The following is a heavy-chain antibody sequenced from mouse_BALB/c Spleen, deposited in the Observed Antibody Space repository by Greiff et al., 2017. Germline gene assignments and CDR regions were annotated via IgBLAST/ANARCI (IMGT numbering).Heavy chain of an antibody. CDR2: IDPANGNT. V-gene: IGHV14-3*02. CDR1: GFNIKDTY. J-gene: IGHJ4*01. D-gene: IGHD2-4*01. CDR3: ARSIYYDYSYYAMDY. Sequence: EVQLQQSGAELVKPGASVKLSCTASGFNIKDTYMHWVKQRPEQGLEWIGRIDPANGNTKYDPKFQGKATITADTSSNTAYLQLSSLTSEDTAVYYCARSIYYDYSYYAMDYWGQGTSVTVSS.